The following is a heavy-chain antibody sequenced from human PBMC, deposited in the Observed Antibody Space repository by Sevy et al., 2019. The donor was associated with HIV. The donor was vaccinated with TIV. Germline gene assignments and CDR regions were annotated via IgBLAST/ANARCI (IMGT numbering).Heavy chain of an antibody. CDR2: INSDGSST. CDR3: ARETEGGYEP. V-gene: IGHV3-74*01. Sequence: GGSLRLSCAASGFTFSSYWMHWVRQAPGKGLVWVSRINSDGSSTSYADSVKGRFTISRDNAKNTVYLQMNTLTADDTAVYYCARETEGGYEPWGQGTLVTVSS. D-gene: IGHD1-1*01. CDR1: GFTFSSYW. J-gene: IGHJ5*02.